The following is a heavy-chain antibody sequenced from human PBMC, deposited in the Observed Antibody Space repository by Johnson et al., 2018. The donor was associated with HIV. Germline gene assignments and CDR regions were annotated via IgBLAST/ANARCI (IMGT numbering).Heavy chain of an antibody. D-gene: IGHD2-15*01. V-gene: IGHV3-53*01. J-gene: IGHJ3*02. CDR1: GFVVSNKS. CDR3: VRGRLLDAFDI. CDR2: IYIGGRT. Sequence: VQLVESGGGLIQPGGALRLSCAASGFVVSNKSMGWVRQAPGKGLERVSVIYIGGRTYYADYVKGRFTISRDNSKNTVYLQMNSLRAEDTALFYCVRGRLLDAFDIWGQGTRVTVSS.